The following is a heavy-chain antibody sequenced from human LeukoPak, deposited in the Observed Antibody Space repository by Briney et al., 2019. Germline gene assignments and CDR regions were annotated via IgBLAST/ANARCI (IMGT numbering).Heavy chain of an antibody. Sequence: AGGSLRLSCAASGFTFSDYYMNWIRQAPGKGLEWVSYISSSGSTIYYADSVKGRFTISRDNSKNTLYLQTNSLRAEDTAVYYCAKDVRWGTFDYWGQGTLVTVSS. D-gene: IGHD3-16*01. J-gene: IGHJ4*02. CDR2: ISSSGSTI. V-gene: IGHV3-11*04. CDR1: GFTFSDYY. CDR3: AKDVRWGTFDY.